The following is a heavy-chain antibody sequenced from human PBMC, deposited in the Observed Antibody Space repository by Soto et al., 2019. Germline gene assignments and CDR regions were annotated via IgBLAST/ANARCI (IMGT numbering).Heavy chain of an antibody. Sequence: QVQLQESGPGLVKPSQTLSLTCTVSGGSISSGYYYWSWIRQPPGKGLECIGYIYYSGSTYYNPSLKSRVTISLDTSKHQFSLKLSSVTSADTAVYYCARARTVVTVFDYYYGMDVWGQGTTVTVSS. CDR3: ARARTVVTVFDYYYGMDV. CDR1: GGSISSGYYY. D-gene: IGHD2-15*01. CDR2: IYYSGST. J-gene: IGHJ6*02. V-gene: IGHV4-30-4*01.